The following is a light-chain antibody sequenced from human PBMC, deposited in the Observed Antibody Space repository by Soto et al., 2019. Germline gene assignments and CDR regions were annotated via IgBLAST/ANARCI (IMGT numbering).Light chain of an antibody. CDR3: QQYIDWPLT. Sequence: DIVMTQSPATLSVSPGERATLSCRASQSVSSNLAWYQQRPGQAPGLLMYGASTRATGIPVRFSGSGSGTDFTLTISSLQSEDFVVYYCQQYIDWPLTFGGGTKVEIK. V-gene: IGKV3-15*01. J-gene: IGKJ4*01. CDR1: QSVSSN. CDR2: GAS.